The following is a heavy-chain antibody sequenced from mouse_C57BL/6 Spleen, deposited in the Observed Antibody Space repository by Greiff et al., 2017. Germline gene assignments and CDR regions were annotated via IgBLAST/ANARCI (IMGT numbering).Heavy chain of an antibody. V-gene: IGHV1-64*01. CDR3: ARIRVDYYYNYFDY. D-gene: IGHD1-1*02. Sequence: QVQLQQPGAELVKPGASVKLSCKASGYTFTSYWMHLVKQRPGQGLEWIGMIHPNSGSTNYNEKFKSKATLTVDKSSSTAYMQLSSLTSEDSAVYYCARIRVDYYYNYFDYWGQGTTLTVSS. CDR2: IHPNSGST. J-gene: IGHJ2*01. CDR1: GYTFTSYW.